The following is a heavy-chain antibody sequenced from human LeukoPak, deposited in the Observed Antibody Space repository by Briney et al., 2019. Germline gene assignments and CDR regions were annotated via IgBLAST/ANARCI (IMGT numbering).Heavy chain of an antibody. J-gene: IGHJ4*02. CDR1: GYTFTSYG. D-gene: IGHD3-16*02. Sequence: GASVKVSCKASGYTFTSYGISWVRQAPGQGLECMGWISAYNGNTNYARKLQGRVTMTTDTSTSTAYMELRSLRSDDTAVYYCAREELSLYPPDYWGQGTLVTVSS. V-gene: IGHV1-18*01. CDR2: ISAYNGNT. CDR3: AREELSLYPPDY.